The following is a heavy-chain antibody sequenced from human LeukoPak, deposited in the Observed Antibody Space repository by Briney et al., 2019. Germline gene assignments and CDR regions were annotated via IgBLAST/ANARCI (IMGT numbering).Heavy chain of an antibody. D-gene: IGHD5-18*01. Sequence: SVTVSCTASGGTFSSYAISWVRQAPGQGLEWMGGIIPIFGTANYAQKFQGRVTITADESTSTAYMELSSLRSEDTAVYYCARDNTAMANFDYWGQGTLVTVSS. CDR2: IIPIFGTA. V-gene: IGHV1-69*13. CDR3: ARDNTAMANFDY. J-gene: IGHJ4*02. CDR1: GGTFSSYA.